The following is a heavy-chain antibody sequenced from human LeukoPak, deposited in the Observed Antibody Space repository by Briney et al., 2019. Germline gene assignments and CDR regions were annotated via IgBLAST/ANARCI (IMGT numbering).Heavy chain of an antibody. J-gene: IGHJ4*02. D-gene: IGHD3-16*02. V-gene: IGHV3-23*01. CDR1: GFTFSSYA. Sequence: PGGSLRLSCAASGFTFSSYAMSWVRQAPGKGLEWVSAIRGGGSTYYADSVKGRFTISRDNSKNTLSLQMNSLRAEDTAVYYCAKDDGRSYYFDYWGQGTLVTATS. CDR3: AKDDGRSYYFDY. CDR2: IRGGGST.